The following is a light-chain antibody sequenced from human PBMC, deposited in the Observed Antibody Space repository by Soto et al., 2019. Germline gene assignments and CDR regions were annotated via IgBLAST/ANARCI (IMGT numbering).Light chain of an antibody. CDR1: QSVLYSSNNKDT. J-gene: IGKJ4*01. CDR2: WAS. CDR3: QQYYDLLT. Sequence: DIVMTQSPDSLAVSLGERATINCRSSQSVLYSSNNKDTIAWYQQKPGQPPRLLIYWASTRESGVPDRFSGSGSGTDFTLTISSLQAEDVAVYYCQQYYDLLTFGGVTKVEIK. V-gene: IGKV4-1*01.